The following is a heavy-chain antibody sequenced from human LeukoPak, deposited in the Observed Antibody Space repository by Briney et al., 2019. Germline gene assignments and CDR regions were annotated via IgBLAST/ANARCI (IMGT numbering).Heavy chain of an antibody. Sequence: GASLRLSCAASGFTFSSYAMSWVRQAPGKGLEWVSAISGSGGSTYYADSVKGRFTISRDNSKNTLYLQMNGLRAEDTAVYYCAKDLDKAVAGTFFYWGQGTLVTVSS. D-gene: IGHD6-19*01. CDR1: GFTFSSYA. V-gene: IGHV3-23*01. CDR3: AKDLDKAVAGTFFY. CDR2: ISGSGGST. J-gene: IGHJ4*02.